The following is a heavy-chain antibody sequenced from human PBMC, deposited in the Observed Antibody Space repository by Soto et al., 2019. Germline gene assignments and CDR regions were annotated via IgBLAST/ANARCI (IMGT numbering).Heavy chain of an antibody. CDR3: ARGYYDILTGYYTVAFDY. CDR1: GYTFTSYG. D-gene: IGHD3-9*01. CDR2: ISAYNGNT. Sequence: QVQLVQSGAEVKKPGASVKVSCKASGYTFTSYGISWVRQAPGQGLEWMGWISAYNGNTNYAQKLQGRVTMTTDTSTSTAYMELRSLRSDDTAVYYCARGYYDILTGYYTVAFDYWGQGTLVTVSS. V-gene: IGHV1-18*01. J-gene: IGHJ4*02.